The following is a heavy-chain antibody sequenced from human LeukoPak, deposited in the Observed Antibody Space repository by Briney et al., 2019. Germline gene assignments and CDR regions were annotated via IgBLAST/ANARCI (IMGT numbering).Heavy chain of an antibody. J-gene: IGHJ4*02. CDR1: GLTVSSNY. CDR2: SSSGSTI. D-gene: IGHD3-22*01. CDR3: ARGKSGYFYGIDY. V-gene: IGHV3-66*01. Sequence: TGGSLRLSCAASGLTVSSNYMSWVRQAPGKGLEWVSYVSSSGSTIYYADSVKGRFSISRDNSKNTLYLHMNSLRAEDTAVYYCARGKSGYFYGIDYWGQGTLVTVSS.